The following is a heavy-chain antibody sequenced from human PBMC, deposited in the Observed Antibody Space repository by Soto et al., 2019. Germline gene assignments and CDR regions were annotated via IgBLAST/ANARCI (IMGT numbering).Heavy chain of an antibody. D-gene: IGHD6-13*01. V-gene: IGHV4-59*01. CDR1: GGSISSYY. CDR3: ARGGYEEGYYYYYYGMDV. J-gene: IGHJ6*02. Sequence: SETLSLTCTVSGGSISSYYWSWIRQPPGKGLEWIGYIYYSGSTNYNPSLKSGVTISVDTSKNQFSLKLSSVTAADTAVYYCARGGYEEGYYYYYYGMDVWGQGTTVHVSS. CDR2: IYYSGST.